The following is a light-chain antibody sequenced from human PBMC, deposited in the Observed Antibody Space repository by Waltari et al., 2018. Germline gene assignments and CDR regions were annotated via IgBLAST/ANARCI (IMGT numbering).Light chain of an antibody. V-gene: IGKV3-20*01. CDR3: HQYGSSPWT. Sequence: EIVLTQSPGTLSLSPGEKATLSCRASQSVVSNYLAWDQQKPGQAPRLLIFGASSRAAGIPDRFSGSGSGTDFTLTISRLKHEDFAVFYCHQYGSSPWTFGQGTKVEIK. CDR1: QSVVSNY. CDR2: GAS. J-gene: IGKJ1*01.